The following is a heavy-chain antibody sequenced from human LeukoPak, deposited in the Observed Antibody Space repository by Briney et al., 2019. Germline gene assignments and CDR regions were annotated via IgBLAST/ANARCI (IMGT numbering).Heavy chain of an antibody. V-gene: IGHV6-1*01. J-gene: IGHJ4*02. Sequence: QTLSLTCAISGDSVSNNSAAWTWIRQSPSRGLEWLGRTYYRSRLYNDYAVSVKSRIIINPDTSNTEFSLQLNSVTPEDTAVYYCARVSACYEFDYWGQGTLVTVSS. CDR3: ARVSACYEFDY. D-gene: IGHD6-19*01. CDR2: TYYRSRLYN. CDR1: GDSVSNNSAA.